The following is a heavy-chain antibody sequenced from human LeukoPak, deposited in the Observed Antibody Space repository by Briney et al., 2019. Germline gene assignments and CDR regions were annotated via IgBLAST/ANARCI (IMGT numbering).Heavy chain of an antibody. J-gene: IGHJ4*02. CDR1: GGSFSGYY. CDR2: INHSGST. V-gene: IGHV4-34*01. CDR3: ARFYDSSGYYHVQSFDY. D-gene: IGHD3-22*01. Sequence: SETLSLTCAVYGGSFSGYYWSWIRQPPGKGLEWIGEINHSGSTNYNPSLKSRVTISVDTSKNQFSLKLSSVTAADTAVYYCARFYDSSGYYHVQSFDYWGQGILVTVSS.